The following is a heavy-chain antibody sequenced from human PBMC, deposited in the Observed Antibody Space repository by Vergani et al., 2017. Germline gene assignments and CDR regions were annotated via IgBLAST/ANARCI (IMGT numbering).Heavy chain of an antibody. CDR1: GGSFSGYY. Sequence: QVQLQQWGAGLLKPSETLSLTCAVYGGSFSGYYWSWIRQPPGKGLEWIGEINHSGSTNYNPSLKSRVTISPDTSKNQISLRLTSVTAADTAVYYCARDPSLWRDAFDIWGQGTMVTVSS. D-gene: IGHD2/OR15-2a*01. V-gene: IGHV4-34*01. J-gene: IGHJ3*02. CDR3: ARDPSLWRDAFDI. CDR2: INHSGST.